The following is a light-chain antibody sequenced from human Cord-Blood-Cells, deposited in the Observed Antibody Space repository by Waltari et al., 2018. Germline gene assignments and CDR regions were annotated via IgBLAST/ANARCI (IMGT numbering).Light chain of an antibody. CDR3: QQYGSSPYT. CDR1: QSVSSSY. CDR2: GAS. J-gene: IGKJ2*01. Sequence: EIVLTQSPGTVSLSQGERATLSCRASQSVSSSYLAWYQQKPGQAPRLLIYGASSRATGIPDRFSGSGSGTDFTLTISRLEPEDFAVYYCQQYGSSPYTFGQGTKLEIK. V-gene: IGKV3-20*01.